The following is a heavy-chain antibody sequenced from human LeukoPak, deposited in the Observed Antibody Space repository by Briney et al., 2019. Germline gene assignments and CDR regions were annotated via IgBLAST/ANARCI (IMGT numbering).Heavy chain of an antibody. CDR3: ARATPGYSSPGYYYYMDV. D-gene: IGHD3-9*01. CDR2: ISAYNGNT. J-gene: IGHJ6*03. CDR1: GYTFTSHG. V-gene: IGHV1-18*01. Sequence: ASVKVSCKASGYTFTSHGISWVRQAPGQGLEWMGWISAYNGNTNYAQKLQGRVTMTTDTSTSTAYMELRSLRSDDTAVYYCARATPGYSSPGYYYYMDVWGKGTTVTVSS.